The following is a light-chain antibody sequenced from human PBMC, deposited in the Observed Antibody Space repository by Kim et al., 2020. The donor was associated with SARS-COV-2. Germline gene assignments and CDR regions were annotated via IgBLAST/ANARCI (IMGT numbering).Light chain of an antibody. V-gene: IGKV3-15*01. CDR2: GTS. CDR3: QQYNNWPRT. J-gene: IGKJ1*01. CDR1: QSVSSN. Sequence: EVVMTPSPATLSVSPGERASLSCRASQSVSSNLAWYQQKPGQPPRLLIYGTSTRATGIPARFSGSGSGTEFTLIISSLQSEDFAVYYCQQYNNWPRTFGQGTKVDIK.